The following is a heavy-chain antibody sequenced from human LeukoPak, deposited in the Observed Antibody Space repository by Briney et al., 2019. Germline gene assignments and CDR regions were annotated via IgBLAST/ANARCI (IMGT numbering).Heavy chain of an antibody. Sequence: ASVKVSCKASGYTFTSYDINWVRQAPGQGLEWMGWINPNSGGTKYAEKFQGRVTLTRDKSISTAYMELNSLRSDDTAVYYCARPQREIRYFDWSDAFDIWGQGTMVTVSS. J-gene: IGHJ3*02. CDR2: INPNSGGT. V-gene: IGHV1-2*02. CDR3: ARPQREIRYFDWSDAFDI. CDR1: GYTFTSYD. D-gene: IGHD3-9*01.